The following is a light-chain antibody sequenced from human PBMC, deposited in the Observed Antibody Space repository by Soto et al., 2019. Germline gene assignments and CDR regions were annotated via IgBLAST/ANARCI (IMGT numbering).Light chain of an antibody. V-gene: IGLV1-44*01. CDR3: AAWDDSLNGYV. CDR1: STNIGNNA. J-gene: IGLJ1*01. Sequence: QSVLTQPRSASGTPGQRVTIAGSGTSTNIGNNAVNWYQQLPGTAPKLLIYNNNQRPSGVPDRFSGSKSGTSASLAISGLQSDDEADYYCAAWDDSLNGYVFGTGTKVTVL. CDR2: NNN.